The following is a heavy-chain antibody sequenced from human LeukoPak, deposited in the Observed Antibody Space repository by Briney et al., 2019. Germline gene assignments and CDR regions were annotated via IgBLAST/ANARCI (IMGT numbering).Heavy chain of an antibody. V-gene: IGHV4-59*01. J-gene: IGHJ6*02. D-gene: IGHD5-24*01. Sequence: SETLSLTCTVSGGSITSYWSWIRQPPGKGLEWIGYIYYSGSTNYNPSLKSRVTMSIDTSKNQFSLKLSSVTAADTAVYYCARDFRGNYGSRGMDVWGQGTTVAVSS. CDR3: ARDFRGNYGSRGMDV. CDR1: GGSITSY. CDR2: IYYSGST.